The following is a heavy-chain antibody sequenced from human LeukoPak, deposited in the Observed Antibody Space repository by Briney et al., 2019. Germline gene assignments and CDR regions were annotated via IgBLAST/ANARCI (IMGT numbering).Heavy chain of an antibody. Sequence: GGSLRLSCAASGFIFSGYWMSWVRQAPGKGLEWVANINQDGSEKDYVDSVKGRFTISRDNAKNSLYLQVNSLRAEDTAVYYCARGPSSGDALNYWGQGTLVTVSS. CDR2: INQDGSEK. D-gene: IGHD3-16*01. CDR1: GFIFSGYW. CDR3: ARGPSSGDALNY. V-gene: IGHV3-7*04. J-gene: IGHJ4*02.